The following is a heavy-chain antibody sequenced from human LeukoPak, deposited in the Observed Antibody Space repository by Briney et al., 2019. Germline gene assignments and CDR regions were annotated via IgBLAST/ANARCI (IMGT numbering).Heavy chain of an antibody. Sequence: GGSLRLSCAASGFTFSNAWMSWVRQAPGKGLEWVGRIKSKTDGGTTDYAAPVKGRFTISRDDSKNTLYLQMNSLKTEATAVYYCTSSTMVRGVTIYWYFDLWGRGTLVTVSS. CDR1: GFTFSNAW. CDR3: TSSTMVRGVTIYWYFDL. J-gene: IGHJ2*01. CDR2: IKSKTDGGTT. D-gene: IGHD3-10*01. V-gene: IGHV3-15*01.